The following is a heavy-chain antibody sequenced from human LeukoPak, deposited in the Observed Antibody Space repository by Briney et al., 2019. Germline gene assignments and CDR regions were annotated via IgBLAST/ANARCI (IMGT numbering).Heavy chain of an antibody. J-gene: IGHJ4*02. CDR2: ISFDGSHK. CDR3: AKGTAVDRQYFEN. V-gene: IGHV3-30*18. CDR1: RLTCSAWY. Sequence: PGRSLRLSCAGSRLTCSAWYMHVVGQAPGKGLEWVAAISFDGSHKYYADSVKGRFTISRDNSMNTLYLQMNSLRAEDTAVYYFAKGTAVDRQYFENWGQGTLVTVSS. D-gene: IGHD1-1*01.